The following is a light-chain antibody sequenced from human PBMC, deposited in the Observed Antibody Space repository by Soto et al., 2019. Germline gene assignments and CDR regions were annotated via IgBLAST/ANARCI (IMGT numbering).Light chain of an antibody. J-gene: IGLJ1*01. CDR3: RSYTSSSTLNV. V-gene: IGLV2-14*01. CDR2: DVS. CDR1: SSDVGGYNY. Sequence: QSALTQPASVSGSPGQSITISCTGTSSDVGGYNYVSWYQQHPGKAPKLMIYDVSNRPSGVSNLFSGAKSGNTASLTISGLQAEDEADYYCRSYTSSSTLNVFGTGTKLTVL.